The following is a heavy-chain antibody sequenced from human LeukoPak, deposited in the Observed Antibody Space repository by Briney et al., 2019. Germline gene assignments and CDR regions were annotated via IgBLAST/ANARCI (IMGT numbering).Heavy chain of an antibody. D-gene: IGHD3-9*01. J-gene: IGHJ4*02. CDR2: IYTSGST. CDR1: GGSISSGSYY. Sequence: SETLSLTCTVSGGSISSGSYYWSWIRQPAGKGLEWIGRIYTSGSTNYNPSLKSRVTISVDTSKNQFSLKLSSVTAADTAVYYCARHGADYDILTGPIIDYWGQGTLVTVSS. CDR3: ARHGADYDILTGPIIDY. V-gene: IGHV4-61*02.